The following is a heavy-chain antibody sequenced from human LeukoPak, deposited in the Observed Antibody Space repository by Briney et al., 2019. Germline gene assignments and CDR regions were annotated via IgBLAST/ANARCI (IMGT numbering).Heavy chain of an antibody. CDR1: GLPFGDYC. CDR2: VDQDGSEE. CDR3: ARDRGYFY. V-gene: IGHV3-7*01. J-gene: IGHJ4*02. Sequence: GGSLRLSCAVSGLPFGDYCMSWVRQVPGKGLEWVANVDQDGSEEYYVDSVKGRFTISRDNAKNSLYLQMNSLRAEDTAVYYCARDRGYFYWGQGTLVTVSS. D-gene: IGHD5-18*01.